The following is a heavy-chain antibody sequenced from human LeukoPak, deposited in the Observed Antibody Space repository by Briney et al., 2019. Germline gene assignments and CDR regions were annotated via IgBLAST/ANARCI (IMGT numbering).Heavy chain of an antibody. CDR2: ISWNSGSI. Sequence: GGSLRLSCAASGFTLDDYAMHWVRQAPGKGLEWVSGISWNSGSIGYADSVKGRFTISRDNAKNSLYLQMNSLRAEDTALYYCAKDISQWLVPDAFDIWGQGTMVTVSS. CDR3: AKDISQWLVPDAFDI. D-gene: IGHD6-19*01. V-gene: IGHV3-9*01. CDR1: GFTLDDYA. J-gene: IGHJ3*02.